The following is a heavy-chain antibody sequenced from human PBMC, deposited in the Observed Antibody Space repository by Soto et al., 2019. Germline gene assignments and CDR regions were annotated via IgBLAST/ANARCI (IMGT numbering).Heavy chain of an antibody. V-gene: IGHV4-31*03. J-gene: IGHJ4*02. CDR3: ASVIKWTQQQVRVRQYYFDS. CDR1: GDSISSGRFY. Sequence: QVQLQESGPGLVKPSQTLSLTCIVSGDSISSGRFYWSWVRQYPGKGLEWIGYVYYSGTTYYNPSLMCRVTISVDTSESQLSLKLNSVTAADTAVYYCASVIKWTQQQVRVRQYYFDSWRRGTLATVSS. D-gene: IGHD2-21*01. CDR2: VYYSGTT.